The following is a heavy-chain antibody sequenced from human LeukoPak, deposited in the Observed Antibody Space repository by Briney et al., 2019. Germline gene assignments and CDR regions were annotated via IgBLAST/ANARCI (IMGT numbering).Heavy chain of an antibody. CDR1: GGSFSGYY. Sequence: PSETLSLTCAVYGGSFSGYYWSWIRQPPGKGLEWIGEINHSGSTNYNPSLKSRVTISAGTSKNQFSLKLSSVTAADTAVYYCARLPYYYGSGRAYWGQGTLVTVSS. CDR3: ARLPYYYGSGRAY. D-gene: IGHD3-10*01. CDR2: INHSGST. J-gene: IGHJ4*02. V-gene: IGHV4-34*01.